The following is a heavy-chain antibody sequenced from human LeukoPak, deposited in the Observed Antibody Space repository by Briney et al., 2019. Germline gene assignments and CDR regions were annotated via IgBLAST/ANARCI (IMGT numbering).Heavy chain of an antibody. J-gene: IGHJ4*02. CDR1: GVTVSSNY. D-gene: IGHD5-18*01. CDR2: IYSGGNT. CDR3: ARQQDTTNPGY. Sequence: GGSLRLSCAASGVTVSSNYVNWVRQAPGKGLEWVSIIYSGGNTYYADSVKGRFTISRDNSKNTLYLQMNGLRAEDTAVYYCARQQDTTNPGYWGQGTLVTVSS. V-gene: IGHV3-66*04.